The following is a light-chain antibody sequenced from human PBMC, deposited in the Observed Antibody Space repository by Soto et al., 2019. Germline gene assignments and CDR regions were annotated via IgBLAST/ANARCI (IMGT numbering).Light chain of an antibody. CDR2: EVS. V-gene: IGLV2-8*01. CDR3: SSYAGSTMGV. J-gene: IGLJ3*02. Sequence: QSVLTQPPSASGSPGQPVTISCTGTSSDVGGYNYVSWYQQHPGKAPKLMIYEVSKRPSGVPDRFSGSKSGNTASLTVSGLQAEDEADYYCSSYAGSTMGVFGGGTKVTVL. CDR1: SSDVGGYNY.